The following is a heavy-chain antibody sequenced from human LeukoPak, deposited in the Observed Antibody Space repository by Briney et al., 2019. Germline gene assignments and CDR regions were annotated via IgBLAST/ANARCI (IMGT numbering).Heavy chain of an antibody. Sequence: ASVKVSCKASGYTFTSYDINWVRQATGQGLEWMGWMNPNSGNTGYAQKFQGRVTITRNTSISTAYMELSSLRSEDTAVYYCARDRLSAVTQLGRYYYMDVWGKGTTVTVSS. V-gene: IGHV1-8*03. J-gene: IGHJ6*03. CDR3: ARDRLSAVTQLGRYYYMDV. CDR2: MNPNSGNT. D-gene: IGHD4-17*01. CDR1: GYTFTSYD.